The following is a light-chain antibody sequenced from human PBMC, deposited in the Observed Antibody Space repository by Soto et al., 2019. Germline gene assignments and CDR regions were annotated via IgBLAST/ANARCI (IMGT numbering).Light chain of an antibody. J-gene: IGKJ1*01. CDR1: QTINGNY. Sequence: ENVLTQSPGILSLSPGERATLSCRASQTINGNYLAWYQQRPGQAPRLLISGASSRATGVPEKFSGSGSGTDLTLTISRLGPEDSAVYYCQQYNSPQWTFGQGTKVEI. CDR2: GAS. V-gene: IGKV3-20*01. CDR3: QQYNSPQWT.